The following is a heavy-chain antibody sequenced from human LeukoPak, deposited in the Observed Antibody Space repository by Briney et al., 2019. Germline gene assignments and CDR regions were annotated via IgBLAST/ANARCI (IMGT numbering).Heavy chain of an antibody. CDR1: GGTFSSYA. CDR3: ARVATGYHYYYYYYGMDV. J-gene: IGHJ6*02. CDR2: IIPIFGTA. D-gene: IGHD3-9*01. V-gene: IGHV1-69*05. Sequence: SVKVSCKASGGTFSSYAISWVRQAPGQGLEWMGGIIPIFGTANYAQKFQGRVTITTDESTSTAYMELSSLRSEDTAVYYCARVATGYHYYYYYYGMDVWGQGTTVTVSS.